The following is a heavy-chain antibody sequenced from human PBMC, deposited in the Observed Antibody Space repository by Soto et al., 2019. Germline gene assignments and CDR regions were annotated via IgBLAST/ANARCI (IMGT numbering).Heavy chain of an antibody. D-gene: IGHD3-3*01. V-gene: IGHV1-18*01. CDR2: ISAYNGNT. J-gene: IGHJ5*02. CDR1: GYRITSYG. Sequence: LVKVACKAAGYRITSYGISWVRKTTGQGLEWMGWISAYNGNTNYAQKLQGRVTMTTDTSTSTAYMELRSLRSDDTAVYYCARDCNVGYYDFWSGYSYNWFDPWGQGTLVTVSS. CDR3: ARDCNVGYYDFWSGYSYNWFDP.